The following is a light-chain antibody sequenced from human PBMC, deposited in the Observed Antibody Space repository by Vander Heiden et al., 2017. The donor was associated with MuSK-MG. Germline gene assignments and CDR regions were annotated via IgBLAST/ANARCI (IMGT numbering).Light chain of an antibody. CDR1: QSVSSN. Sequence: ELVMTQAPATLSVSPGERATLSCRASQSVSSNLAWYQQKPGQAPRLLIYGASTRATGIPARFSDSGYGTEFTLTISSRQSEDFAVYYFQQHNNWPPSTFGQGTKVEIK. V-gene: IGKV3-15*01. J-gene: IGKJ1*01. CDR3: QQHNNWPPST. CDR2: GAS.